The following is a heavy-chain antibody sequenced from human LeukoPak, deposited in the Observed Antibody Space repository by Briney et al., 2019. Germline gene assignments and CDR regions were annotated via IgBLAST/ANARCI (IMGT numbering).Heavy chain of an antibody. V-gene: IGHV1-2*06. J-gene: IGHJ4*02. CDR1: GYTFTCYY. CDR2: INPNSGGT. CDR3: ARVTVGGTNDYPSDY. D-gene: IGHD1-26*01. Sequence: ASVKVSCKASGYTFTCYYMHWVRQAPGQGLEWMGRINPNSGGTNNAQKFQGRITMTRDTSISTAYMELSRLRSDDTAVYYCARVTVGGTNDYPSDYWGQGTLVTVSS.